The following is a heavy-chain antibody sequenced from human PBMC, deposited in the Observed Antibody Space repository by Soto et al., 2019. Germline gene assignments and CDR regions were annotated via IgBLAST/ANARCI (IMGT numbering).Heavy chain of an antibody. V-gene: IGHV4-30-2*01. D-gene: IGHD5-12*01. CDR2: IYHSGST. CDR1: GGSISSGGYS. Sequence: QLQLQESGSGLVKPSQTLSLTCAVSGGSISSGGYSWSWIRQPPGKGLEWIGYIYHSGSTYYNPSRKSRVTITVDRAKNQFSLKLISVTAADTAVYYCAAGGGLPRYYWGQGTLVTVSS. CDR3: AAGGGLPRYY. J-gene: IGHJ4*02.